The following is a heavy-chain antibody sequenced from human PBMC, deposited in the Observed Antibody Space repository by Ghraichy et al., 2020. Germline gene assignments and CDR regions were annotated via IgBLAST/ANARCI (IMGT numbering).Heavy chain of an antibody. CDR2: IKSKTDGGTT. CDR1: GFTFSNAY. Sequence: GESLNISCAASGFTFSNAYMSWVRQAPGKGLEWVGRIKSKTDGGTTDYAAPVKGRFTISRDDSKNTLYLQMNSLKTEDTAVYYCITDRDMTTVYWGQGTLVTVSS. D-gene: IGHD4-17*01. CDR3: ITDRDMTTVY. V-gene: IGHV3-15*01. J-gene: IGHJ4*02.